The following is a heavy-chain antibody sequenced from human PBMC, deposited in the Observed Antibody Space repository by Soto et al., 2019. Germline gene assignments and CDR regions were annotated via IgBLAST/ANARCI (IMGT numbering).Heavy chain of an antibody. Sequence: GASVKVSCKASGYTFTSYGISWVRQAPGQGLEWMGWISAYNGNTNYAQKLQGRGTMTTDTSTSTAYMELRSLRSDDTAVYYCARDDYYDSSGYSFDYWGQGTLVTVSS. J-gene: IGHJ4*02. D-gene: IGHD3-22*01. CDR3: ARDDYYDSSGYSFDY. CDR2: ISAYNGNT. CDR1: GYTFTSYG. V-gene: IGHV1-18*01.